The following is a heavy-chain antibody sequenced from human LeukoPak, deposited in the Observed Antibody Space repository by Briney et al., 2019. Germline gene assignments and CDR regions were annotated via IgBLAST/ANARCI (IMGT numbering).Heavy chain of an antibody. D-gene: IGHD6-13*01. Sequence: GGSLRLSCAASGFTFSSYAMHWVRQAPGKGLEWVAVISYDGSNKYYADSVKGRFTISRDNSKNTLYLQVNSLRAEDTAVYYCARTHKEGAAAFDYWGQGTLVTVSS. V-gene: IGHV3-30-3*01. J-gene: IGHJ4*02. CDR3: ARTHKEGAAAFDY. CDR1: GFTFSSYA. CDR2: ISYDGSNK.